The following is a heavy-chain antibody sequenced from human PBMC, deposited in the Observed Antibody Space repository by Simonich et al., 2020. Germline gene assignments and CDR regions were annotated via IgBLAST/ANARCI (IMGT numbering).Heavy chain of an antibody. CDR1: GYTFTSYG. Sequence: QVQLVQSGAEVKKPGASVKVSCKASGYTFTSYGISWVRQAPGQGLEWMERINAYNGNTNYDQKLQGRVTMTTETSTSTAYMELRSLRSDDTAVYYCARASRGTWWYYYFDYWGQGTLVTVSS. V-gene: IGHV1-18*01. J-gene: IGHJ4*02. CDR3: ARASRGTWWYYYFDY. D-gene: IGHD2-15*01. CDR2: INAYNGNT.